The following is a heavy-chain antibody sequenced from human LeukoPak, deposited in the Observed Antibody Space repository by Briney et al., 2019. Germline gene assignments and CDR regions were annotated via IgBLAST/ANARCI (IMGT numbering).Heavy chain of an antibody. CDR2: IKQDGSEK. J-gene: IGHJ4*02. D-gene: IGHD3-16*02. CDR3: ARADYDYVWGSYRQYYFDY. CDR1: GFTFTSNA. V-gene: IGHV3-7*01. Sequence: GGSLRLSCAASGFTFTSNAMGWVRQAPGKGLEWVANIKQDGSEKYYVDSVKGRFTISRDNAKNSLYLQMNSLRAEDTAVYYCARADYDYVWGSYRQYYFDYWGQGTLVTVSS.